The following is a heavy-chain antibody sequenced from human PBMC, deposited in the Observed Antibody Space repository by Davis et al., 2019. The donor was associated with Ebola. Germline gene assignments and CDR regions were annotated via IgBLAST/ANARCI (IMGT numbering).Heavy chain of an antibody. CDR3: ARLCSSSCPNDY. J-gene: IGHJ4*02. CDR1: GYTFTSYD. D-gene: IGHD2-2*01. CDR2: MNPHSGGT. V-gene: IGHV1-2*06. Sequence: ASVKVSCKASGYTFTSYDTNWVRQAPGQGLEWMGRMNPHSGGTNYAQKFQGRVTMIRDTSISTAYMELSRLTYDDTAVYYCARLCSSSCPNDYWGQGTLITVSS.